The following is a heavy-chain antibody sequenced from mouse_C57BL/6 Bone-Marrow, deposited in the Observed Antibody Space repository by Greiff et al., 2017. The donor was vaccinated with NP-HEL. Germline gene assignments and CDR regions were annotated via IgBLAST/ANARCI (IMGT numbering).Heavy chain of an antibody. D-gene: IGHD2-4*01. J-gene: IGHJ2*01. CDR1: GYTFTSYW. V-gene: IGHV1-52*01. CDR3: ARSYLFYDYPYYFDY. Sequence: QVQLQQPGAELVRPGSSVKLSCKASGYTFTSYWMHWVKQRPIQGLEWIGNIDPSDSETHYNQKFKDKATLTVDKSSSTAYMQLSSLTSEDSAVYYCARSYLFYDYPYYFDYWGQGTTLTVSS. CDR2: IDPSDSET.